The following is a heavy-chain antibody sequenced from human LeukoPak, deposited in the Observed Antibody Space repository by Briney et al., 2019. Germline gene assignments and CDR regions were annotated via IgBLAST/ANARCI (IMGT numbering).Heavy chain of an antibody. CDR1: GFTFSSYA. V-gene: IGHV3-30*04. CDR3: AKDGYSDSSKEALDI. Sequence: GGSLRLSCAASGFTFSSYAMSWVRQAPGKGLEWVAVISYDGSNTFYADSVKGRFTISRDNSKNTVYLQLNSLRIEDTAVYYCAKDGYSDSSKEALDIWGQGTMVTVSS. D-gene: IGHD3-22*01. J-gene: IGHJ3*02. CDR2: ISYDGSNT.